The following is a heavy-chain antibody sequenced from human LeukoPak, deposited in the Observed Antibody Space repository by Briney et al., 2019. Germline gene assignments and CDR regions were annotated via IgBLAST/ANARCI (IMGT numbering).Heavy chain of an antibody. CDR1: GGSISNYY. CDR3: ARAGPRRDGYNADY. V-gene: IGHV4-59*01. CDR2: ILSSGST. D-gene: IGHD5-24*01. Sequence: SETLSLTCTVSGGSISNYYWSWIRQPPGKGLEWIGFILSSGSTYYNPSLKSRVTISADTSNNQFSLKLNSVTAADTAVYYCARAGPRRDGYNADYWDQGTLVTVSS. J-gene: IGHJ4*02.